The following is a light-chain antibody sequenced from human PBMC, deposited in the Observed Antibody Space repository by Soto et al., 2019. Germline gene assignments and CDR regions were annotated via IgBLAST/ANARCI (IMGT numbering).Light chain of an antibody. J-gene: IGLJ2*01. CDR1: SSDVGGYNY. V-gene: IGLV2-14*01. CDR2: EVS. Sequence: QSALTQPASVSGSPGQSITISCTGTSSDVGGYNYVSWYQQHPGKAPKLMIYEVSNRPSGVSNRFSGSKPGNTASLTISGLQAEDEADYYCSSYTSSSTAGVFGGGTKLTVL. CDR3: SSYTSSSTAGV.